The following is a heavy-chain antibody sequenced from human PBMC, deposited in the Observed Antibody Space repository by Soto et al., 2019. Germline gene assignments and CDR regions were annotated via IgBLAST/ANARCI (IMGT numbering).Heavy chain of an antibody. Sequence: GGSLRLSCEASGFTLSSFVMHWVRQAPGKRLEWLSVISVDGRNDLHAGAVKGRFTISRDISKNMVYLQMNDLRPDDTAMYFCAKEGHTSGRCGCFNIWGQGTMVTVSS. J-gene: IGHJ3*02. CDR2: ISVDGRND. CDR1: GFTLSSFV. CDR3: AKEGHTSGRCGCFNI. V-gene: IGHV3-30*18. D-gene: IGHD6-19*01.